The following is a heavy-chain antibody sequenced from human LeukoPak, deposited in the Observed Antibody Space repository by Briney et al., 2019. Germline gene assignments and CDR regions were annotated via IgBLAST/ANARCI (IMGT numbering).Heavy chain of an antibody. CDR1: GFTFSSYA. D-gene: IGHD3-22*01. V-gene: IGHV3-30*04. CDR3: ARDRRGYDSGGYYLHY. J-gene: IGHJ4*02. Sequence: GRSLRLSCAASGFTFSSYAMHWVRQAPGKGLEWVAVISYDGSNKYYADSVKGRFTISRDNSKNTLYLQMNSLRAEDTAVYYCARDRRGYDSGGYYLHYWGQGTLVTVSS. CDR2: ISYDGSNK.